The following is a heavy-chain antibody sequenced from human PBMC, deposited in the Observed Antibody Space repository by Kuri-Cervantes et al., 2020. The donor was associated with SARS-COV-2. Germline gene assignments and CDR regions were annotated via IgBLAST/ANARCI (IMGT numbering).Heavy chain of an antibody. CDR3: ARDVGYGGSSELDITYFDS. CDR1: GYTFTSYY. CDR2: IIPFFGRP. J-gene: IGHJ4*02. V-gene: IGHV1-69*13. D-gene: IGHD4-23*01. Sequence: SVKVSCKASGYTFTSYYMHWVRQAPGQGLEWMGGIIPFFGRPNYAQRFEGRVTITADQSTRTVYMEMTSLTLEDTAIYFCARDVGYGGSSELDITYFDSWGQGTLVTVSS.